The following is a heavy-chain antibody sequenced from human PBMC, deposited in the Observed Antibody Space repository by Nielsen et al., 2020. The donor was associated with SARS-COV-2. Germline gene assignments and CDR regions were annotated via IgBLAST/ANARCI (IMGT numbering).Heavy chain of an antibody. CDR3: ARDVNYYDSSGYFSY. D-gene: IGHD3-22*01. V-gene: IGHV3-33*08. J-gene: IGHJ4*02. CDR2: IWYDGSNK. Sequence: GGSLRLSCAASGFTFSSYGMHWVRQAPGKGLEWVAVIWYDGSNKYYADSVKGRFTISRDNSKNTLYLQMNSLRAEDTAVYYCARDVNYYDSSGYFSYWGQGTLVTVSS. CDR1: GFTFSSYG.